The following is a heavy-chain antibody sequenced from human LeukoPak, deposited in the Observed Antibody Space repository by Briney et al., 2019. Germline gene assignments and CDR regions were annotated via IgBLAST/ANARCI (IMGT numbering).Heavy chain of an antibody. CDR2: ISSSGSTI. V-gene: IGHV3-48*03. D-gene: IGHD6-13*01. J-gene: IGHJ4*02. CDR1: GFTFSSYE. Sequence: GGSLRLSCAASGFTFSSYEMNWVRQAPGKGLEWVSYISSSGSTIYYADSVKGRFTISRDNAKNSLYLQMNSLRAEDTAVYYCASLCVSSPQDYWGQGTLVTVSS. CDR3: ASLCVSSPQDY.